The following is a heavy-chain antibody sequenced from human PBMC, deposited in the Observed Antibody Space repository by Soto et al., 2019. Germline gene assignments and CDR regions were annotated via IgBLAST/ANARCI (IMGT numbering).Heavy chain of an antibody. Sequence: GASVKVSCMASGYTFTGYYMHWLRQSAGQGLEWMGWINPNSGGTNYAQKFQGRVTMTRDTSISTAYMELSRLRSDDTAVYYWARVSNLGVRLYYFDYWGQGTLVTVSS. CDR1: GYTFTGYY. J-gene: IGHJ4*02. V-gene: IGHV1-2*02. CDR3: ARVSNLGVRLYYFDY. D-gene: IGHD4-4*01. CDR2: INPNSGGT.